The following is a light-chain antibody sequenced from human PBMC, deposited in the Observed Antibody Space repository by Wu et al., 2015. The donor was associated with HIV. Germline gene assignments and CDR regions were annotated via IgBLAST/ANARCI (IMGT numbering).Light chain of an antibody. CDR3: QQYGSSPWT. CDR2: AAS. Sequence: AIQMTQSPSSLSASVGDRVSITCRASQDIRNDLGWYQQKPGKAPKLLIYAASSLQSGVPSRFSGSGSGTDFTLTIISLQPEDFAVYYCQQYGSSPWTFGQGTKVEIK. CDR1: QDIRND. V-gene: IGKV1-6*01. J-gene: IGKJ1*01.